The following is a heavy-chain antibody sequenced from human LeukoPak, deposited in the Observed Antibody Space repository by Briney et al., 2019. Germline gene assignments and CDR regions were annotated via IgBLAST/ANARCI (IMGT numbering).Heavy chain of an antibody. D-gene: IGHD3-10*01. CDR1: GYSFTSNY. V-gene: IGHV1-46*01. Sequence: ASVKVSCKVSGYSFTSNYIHWVRQAPGQGLEWMGMIYPRDGSTSYAQRFQDRVTVTRDTSTSTVHMELSGLRSEDTAVYYCVRDGEGVAISVNYWFAPWGQGTLVTVSS. CDR2: IYPRDGST. J-gene: IGHJ5*02. CDR3: VRDGEGVAISVNYWFAP.